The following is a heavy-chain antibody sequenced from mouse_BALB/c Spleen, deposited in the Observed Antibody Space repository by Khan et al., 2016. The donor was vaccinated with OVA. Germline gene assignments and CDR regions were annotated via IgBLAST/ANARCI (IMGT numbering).Heavy chain of an antibody. J-gene: IGHJ2*01. CDR2: INSTSRYP. CDR1: GYPFTTYW. V-gene: IGHV1-4*01. CDR3: TRDRIDY. Sequence: QVQLQQSGAALSTPGSSVKMSCKASGYPFTTYWMHWLKQRPGTCLESLGYINSTSRYPDYNEKFKDRATLSADKSSSTAYMQLSSLTSEDSAVYYCTRDRIDYWGQGTTLTVSS.